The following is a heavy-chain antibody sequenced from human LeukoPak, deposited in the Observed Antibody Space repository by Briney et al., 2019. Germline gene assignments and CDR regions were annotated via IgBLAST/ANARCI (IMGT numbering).Heavy chain of an antibody. CDR1: GGTFSSYA. CDR2: IIPIFGTA. J-gene: IGHJ4*02. V-gene: IGHV1-69*13. CDR3: AREGIAVAGQIDY. D-gene: IGHD6-19*01. Sequence: SVKVSCKASGGTFSSYAISWVRQAPGQGLEWMGGIIPIFGTANYAQKFQGRATITADESTSTAYMELSSLRSEDTAVYYCAREGIAVAGQIDYWGQGTLVTVSS.